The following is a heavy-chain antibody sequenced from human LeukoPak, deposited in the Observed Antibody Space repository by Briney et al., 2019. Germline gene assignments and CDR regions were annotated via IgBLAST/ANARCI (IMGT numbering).Heavy chain of an antibody. V-gene: IGHV3-7*01. CDR2: IKQDGSEK. CDR3: ARRAAAGRCFDY. CDR1: GFTLSSNW. D-gene: IGHD6-13*01. J-gene: IGHJ4*02. Sequence: GGSLRLSCAVSGFTLSSNWMNGVPQAPGRGLEWVAIIKQDGSEKYYVDSVKGRFTISRDNAKNSLYLQRNSRRAEDTAVYYCARRAAAGRCFDYWGQGTLVTVSS.